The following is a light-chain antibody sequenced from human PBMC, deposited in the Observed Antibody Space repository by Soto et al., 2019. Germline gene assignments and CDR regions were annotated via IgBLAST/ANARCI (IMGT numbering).Light chain of an antibody. V-gene: IGKV1-5*01. Sequence: DIQMTQSPSTLSASVGDRVTITCRASQSISSWLAWYQQKPGKAPKLLIYDASSLESGVPSRFSGSGSGTDFTLTISSLQPDDSATYYCQQYHNSVLTFGGGTKVDIK. CDR2: DAS. CDR1: QSISSW. J-gene: IGKJ4*01. CDR3: QQYHNSVLT.